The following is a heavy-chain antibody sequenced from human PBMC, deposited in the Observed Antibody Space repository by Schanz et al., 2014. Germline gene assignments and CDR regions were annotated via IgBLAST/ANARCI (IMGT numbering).Heavy chain of an antibody. CDR1: GFAFSAYS. D-gene: IGHD5-12*01. CDR3: ARGGRGGYPGRAFDI. J-gene: IGHJ3*02. CDR2: ISSSGSYI. V-gene: IGHV3-21*01. Sequence: VQLVESGGVSVKPGGSLRLSCAASGFAFSAYSMNWVRQAPGKGLEWVSSISSSGSYIYFPDSVKGRFTISRDNSRDTVYLQMNSRRGEDTAVYYCARGGRGGYPGRAFDIGGQGKRVTASS.